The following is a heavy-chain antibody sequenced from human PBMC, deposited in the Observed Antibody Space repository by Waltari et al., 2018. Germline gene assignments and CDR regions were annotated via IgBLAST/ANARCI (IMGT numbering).Heavy chain of an antibody. Sequence: QVQLVQSGAEVKKPGASVKVSCKASGYTFTSYGISWVRQAPGKGLEWMGWISAYNGNTNYAQKLQGRVTMTTDTSTSTAYMELRSLRSDDTAVYYCARDHFGVIAAAGGSFGYWGQGTLVTVSS. CDR3: ARDHFGVIAAAGGSFGY. CDR1: GYTFTSYG. D-gene: IGHD6-13*01. CDR2: ISAYNGNT. V-gene: IGHV1-18*01. J-gene: IGHJ4*02.